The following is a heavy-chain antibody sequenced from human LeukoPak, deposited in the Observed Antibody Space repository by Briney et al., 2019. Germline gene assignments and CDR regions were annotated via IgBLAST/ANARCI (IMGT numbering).Heavy chain of an antibody. CDR3: ARDLSGSWGVSY. J-gene: IGHJ4*02. V-gene: IGHV3-33*01. D-gene: IGHD1-26*01. CDR1: VFTFSSYD. CDR2: IWYDGSNK. Sequence: PGGSLRLSCAASVFTFSSYDMHWVRQAPGKGRECVALIWYDGSNKYYADSVKGRFTISRDNSKNTLYLQMNSLRAEDTAVYYCARDLSGSWGVSYWGQGTLVTVSS.